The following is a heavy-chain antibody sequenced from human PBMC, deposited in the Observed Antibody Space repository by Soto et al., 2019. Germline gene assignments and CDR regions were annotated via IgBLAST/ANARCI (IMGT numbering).Heavy chain of an antibody. J-gene: IGHJ4*02. CDR2: ISGSGGST. D-gene: IGHD5-18*01. Sequence: GGSLRLSCAPSGFTVKGNYVGWVRQAPGKGLEWVSAISGSGGSTYYADSVKGRFTISRDNSKNTLYLQMNSLRAEDTAVYYCAKGTWIQLWSGFDYCGQGTLVTVSS. V-gene: IGHV3-23*01. CDR3: AKGTWIQLWSGFDY. CDR1: GFTVKGNY.